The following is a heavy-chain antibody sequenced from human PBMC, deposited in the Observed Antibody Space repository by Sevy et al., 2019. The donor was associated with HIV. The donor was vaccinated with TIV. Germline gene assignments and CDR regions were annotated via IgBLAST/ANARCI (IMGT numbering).Heavy chain of an antibody. CDR3: SRGLYYYDMRGHQEPGDY. CDR1: GITLTPYW. V-gene: IGHV3-74*01. Sequence: GGSLRLSCAASGITLTPYWMHWVRQVPGKGLVWVSRINSDGSSTSYAESVEGRFTISRDNGKNTLYLQMKSLRVEDTAVYFCSRGLYYYDMRGHQEPGDYWGQGVLVTVSS. CDR2: INSDGSST. D-gene: IGHD3-22*01. J-gene: IGHJ4*02.